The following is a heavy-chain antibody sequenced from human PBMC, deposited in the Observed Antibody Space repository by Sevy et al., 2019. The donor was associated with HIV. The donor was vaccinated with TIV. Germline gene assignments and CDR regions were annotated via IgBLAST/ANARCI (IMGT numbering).Heavy chain of an antibody. V-gene: IGHV7-4-1*02. J-gene: IGHJ4*02. D-gene: IGHD6-19*01. Sequence: ASVKVSCKASGYTFSSYTMNWVRQAPGQGLEWMGWINTNTGNPTYAQGFTGRFVFSLDTSVSTAYLQISSLKAEDTAVYYCARAALRAVADPPDYWGQGTLVTVSS. CDR2: INTNTGNP. CDR3: ARAALRAVADPPDY. CDR1: GYTFSSYT.